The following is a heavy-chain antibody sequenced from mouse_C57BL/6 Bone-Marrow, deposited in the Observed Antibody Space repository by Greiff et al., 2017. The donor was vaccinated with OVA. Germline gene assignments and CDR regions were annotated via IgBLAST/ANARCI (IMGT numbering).Heavy chain of an antibody. Sequence: VMLVESGAELARPGASVKLSCKASGYTFTSYGISWVKQRTGQGLEWIGEIYPRSGNTYYNEKFKGKATLTADKSSSTAYMELRSLTSEDSAVYFCARYYYGSSLDYWGQGTTLTVSS. CDR1: GYTFTSYG. CDR3: ARYYYGSSLDY. V-gene: IGHV1-81*01. D-gene: IGHD1-1*01. J-gene: IGHJ2*01. CDR2: IYPRSGNT.